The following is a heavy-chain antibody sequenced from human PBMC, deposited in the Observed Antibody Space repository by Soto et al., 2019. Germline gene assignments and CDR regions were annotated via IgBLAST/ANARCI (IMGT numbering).Heavy chain of an antibody. Sequence: QVQLQESGPGLVKPSQTLSLTCTVSGGSISSGGYYWSWIRQHPGKGLEWIGYIYYSGSTYYNPSLKRRVTISVDTSKNQFSLKLSSVTAADTAVYYCAKGGTYDFWSGYYPDWFDPWGQGTLVTVSS. CDR3: AKGGTYDFWSGYYPDWFDP. CDR1: GGSISSGGYY. J-gene: IGHJ5*02. D-gene: IGHD3-3*01. CDR2: IYYSGST. V-gene: IGHV4-31*03.